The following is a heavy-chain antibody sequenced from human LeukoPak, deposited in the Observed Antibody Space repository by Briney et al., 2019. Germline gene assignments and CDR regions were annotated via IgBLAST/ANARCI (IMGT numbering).Heavy chain of an antibody. Sequence: SVKVSCKASGGTFSSYAISWVRQAPGQGLEWMGRIIPILGIANYAQKFQGRVTITADKSTSTAYMELSSPRSEDTAVYYCARDRYCSGGSCYLDKGLTDYGMDVWGQGTTVTVSS. D-gene: IGHD2-15*01. J-gene: IGHJ6*02. CDR2: IIPILGIA. CDR1: GGTFSSYA. V-gene: IGHV1-69*04. CDR3: ARDRYCSGGSCYLDKGLTDYGMDV.